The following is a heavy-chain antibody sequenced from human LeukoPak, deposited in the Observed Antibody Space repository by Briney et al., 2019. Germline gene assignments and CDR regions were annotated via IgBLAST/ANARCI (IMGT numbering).Heavy chain of an antibody. CDR3: ARARGYIYYYDSSGYFD. CDR2: IYYSGST. Sequence: PSETLSLTCTVSGGSISSGDYYWSWIRQPPGKGLEWIGYIYYSGSTYYNPSLKSRVTISVDTSKNQFSLKLSSVTAADTAVYYCARARGYIYYYDSSGYFDWGQGTLVTVSS. J-gene: IGHJ4*02. V-gene: IGHV4-30-4*01. CDR1: GGSISSGDYY. D-gene: IGHD3-22*01.